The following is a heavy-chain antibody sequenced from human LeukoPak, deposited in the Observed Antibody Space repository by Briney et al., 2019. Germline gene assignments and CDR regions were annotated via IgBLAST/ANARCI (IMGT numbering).Heavy chain of an antibody. V-gene: IGHV3-30*18. Sequence: GGSLRLSCAASGFTFSSYSMNWVRQAPGKGLEWVAVISYDGSNKYYADSVKGRFTISRDNSKNTLYLQMNSLRAEDTAVYYCAKDLLQWLVQGAFDIWGQGTMVTVSS. CDR3: AKDLLQWLVQGAFDI. CDR2: ISYDGSNK. J-gene: IGHJ3*02. D-gene: IGHD6-19*01. CDR1: GFTFSSYS.